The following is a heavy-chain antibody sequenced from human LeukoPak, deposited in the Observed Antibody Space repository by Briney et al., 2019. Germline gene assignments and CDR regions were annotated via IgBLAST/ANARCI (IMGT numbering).Heavy chain of an antibody. CDR1: GFTFSSYA. J-gene: IGHJ4*02. CDR3: AKAPRYFDWLSVDY. Sequence: GGSLRLSCVASGFTFSSYAMSWVRQAPGKGLEWVSAISGSGGSTYYADSVKGRFTISRDNSKNTLYLQMNSLRAEDTAVYYCAKAPRYFDWLSVDYWGQGTLVTVSS. CDR2: ISGSGGST. D-gene: IGHD3-9*01. V-gene: IGHV3-23*01.